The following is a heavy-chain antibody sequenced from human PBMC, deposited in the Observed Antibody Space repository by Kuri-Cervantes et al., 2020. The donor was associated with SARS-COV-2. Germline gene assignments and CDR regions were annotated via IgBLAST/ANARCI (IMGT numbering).Heavy chain of an antibody. Sequence: SETLSLTCDVSGVSVSGGTYYWSWIRQPAGKGLEWIGHLDTSGSTTYNPSLKSRVTISIDTSKNQFSLKLSSVTAADTAVYYCARARPGPEDSSGYYRLFDYWGQGTLVTVSS. J-gene: IGHJ4*02. V-gene: IGHV4-61*09. CDR2: LDTSGST. CDR1: GVSVSGGTYY. D-gene: IGHD3-22*01. CDR3: ARARPGPEDSSGYYRLFDY.